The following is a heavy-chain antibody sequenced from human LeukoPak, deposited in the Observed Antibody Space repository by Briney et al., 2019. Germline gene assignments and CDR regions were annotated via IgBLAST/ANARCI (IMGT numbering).Heavy chain of an antibody. D-gene: IGHD3-10*01. V-gene: IGHV4-61*01. J-gene: IGHJ2*01. Sequence: PSETLSLTCTVSGGSVRSGSYYWNWIRQPPGKGLEWIGYIHNSGSTNYNPSLKSRVTISVDTSKNQFSLNLSSVTAADTAVYYCARDQHYYGSGFHPSPWYFGLWGRGTLVTVSS. CDR2: IHNSGST. CDR3: ARDQHYYGSGFHPSPWYFGL. CDR1: GGSVRSGSYY.